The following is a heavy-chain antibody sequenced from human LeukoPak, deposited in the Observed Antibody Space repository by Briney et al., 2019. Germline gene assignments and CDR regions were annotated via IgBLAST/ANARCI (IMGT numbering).Heavy chain of an antibody. CDR3: ARLGVVPSSWDVSWWFDP. CDR2: IYTSGST. J-gene: IGHJ5*02. D-gene: IGHD2-2*01. V-gene: IGHV4-4*07. Sequence: SETLSLTCTVSGGSISSYYWSWIRQPAGKGLEWIGRIYTSGSTNYNPSLKSRVTMSVDTSKNQFSLKLSSVTAADTAVYYCARLGVVPSSWDVSWWFDPWGQGTLVTVSS. CDR1: GGSISSYY.